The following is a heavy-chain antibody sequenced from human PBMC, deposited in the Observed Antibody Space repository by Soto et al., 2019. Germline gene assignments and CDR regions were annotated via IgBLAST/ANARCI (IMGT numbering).Heavy chain of an antibody. CDR2: INAHSGGT. D-gene: IGHD5-12*01. Sequence: ASVEVSCKASGFSFTGYYIHWLRQAPGQGLEWMGWINAHSGGTEYAQKFQGWVTMTTDTSTSTAYMELRSLRSDDTAVYYCARDVIGRDGYNYDDYWGQGTLVTVSS. J-gene: IGHJ4*02. CDR3: ARDVIGRDGYNYDDY. CDR1: GFSFTGYY. V-gene: IGHV1-2*04.